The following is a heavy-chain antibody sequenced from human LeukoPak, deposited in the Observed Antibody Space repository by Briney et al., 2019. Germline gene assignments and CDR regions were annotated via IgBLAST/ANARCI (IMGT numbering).Heavy chain of an antibody. CDR2: INPNTGDT. CDR3: AREGLAVAGLAADY. CDR1: EYTFTGYY. V-gene: IGHV1-2*02. Sequence: ASVKVSCKASEYTFTGYYMHWVCQAPGQGLEWMGWINPNTGDTNYAQKFQGRVTMTRDTSISTAYMELSRLRSDDTAVYYYAREGLAVAGLAADYWGQGTLVTVSS. J-gene: IGHJ4*02. D-gene: IGHD6-19*01.